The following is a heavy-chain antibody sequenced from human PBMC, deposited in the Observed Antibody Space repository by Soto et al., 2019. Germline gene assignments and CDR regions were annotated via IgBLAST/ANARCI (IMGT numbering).Heavy chain of an antibody. J-gene: IGHJ4*02. CDR2: INHGGTS. V-gene: IGHV4-34*01. Sequence: TLSLTCAVHGGSFSGYYWDWIRQPPGKGLEWIGEINHGGTSNYNPSLKSRAIISVDTSKNQFSLKLTSVTAEDTALYFCARQVYSSGWLYFFDTWGQGTLVTVSS. D-gene: IGHD6-19*01. CDR1: GGSFSGYY. CDR3: ARQVYSSGWLYFFDT.